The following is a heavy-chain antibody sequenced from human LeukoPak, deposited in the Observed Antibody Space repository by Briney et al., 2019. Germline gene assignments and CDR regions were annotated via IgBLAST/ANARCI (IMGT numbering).Heavy chain of an antibody. V-gene: IGHV3-30*03. J-gene: IGHJ6*03. CDR1: GFTFSSYG. CDR3: ARAVDGYNYGYYYYYMNV. D-gene: IGHD5-24*01. CDR2: ISYDGSNK. Sequence: GGSLRLSCAASGFTFSSYGMHWVRQAPGKGLEWVAVISYDGSNKYYADSVKGRFTISRDNSKNTLYLQMNSRRAEDTAVYYCARAVDGYNYGYYYYYMNVWGKGTTVTISS.